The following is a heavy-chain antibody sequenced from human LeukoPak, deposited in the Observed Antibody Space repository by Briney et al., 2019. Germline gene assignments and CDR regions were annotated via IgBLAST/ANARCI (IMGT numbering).Heavy chain of an antibody. CDR2: ISSSSSYI. J-gene: IGHJ5*02. D-gene: IGHD2-15*01. V-gene: IGHV3-21*01. Sequence: GGSLRLSCAASGFTFSSYSMNWVRQAPGKGLEWVSSISSSSSYIYYADSVKGRFTISRDNAKNSLYLQMNSLRAEDTAVYYCARGHIVVVVAGFWFDPWGQGTLVTVSS. CDR1: GFTFSSYS. CDR3: ARGHIVVVVAGFWFDP.